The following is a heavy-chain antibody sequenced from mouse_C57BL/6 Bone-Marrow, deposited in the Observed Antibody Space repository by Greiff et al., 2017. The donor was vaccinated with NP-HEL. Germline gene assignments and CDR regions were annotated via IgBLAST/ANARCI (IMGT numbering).Heavy chain of an antibody. CDR1: GFTFSSYG. V-gene: IGHV5-6*01. Sequence: EVKLMESGGDLVKPGGSLKLSCAASGFTFSSYGMSWVRQTPDKRLEWVATISSGGSYTYYPDSVKGRFTISRDNAKNTLYLQMSSLKSEDTAMYYCARLPYGYFDYWGQGTTLTVSS. D-gene: IGHD1-1*02. CDR3: ARLPYGYFDY. CDR2: ISSGGSYT. J-gene: IGHJ2*01.